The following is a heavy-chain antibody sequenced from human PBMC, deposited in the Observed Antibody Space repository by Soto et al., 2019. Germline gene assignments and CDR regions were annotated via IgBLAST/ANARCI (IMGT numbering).Heavy chain of an antibody. V-gene: IGHV4-59*01. Sequence: SETLSLTCTVSGGSISSYYWSWIRQPPGKGLEWIGYIYYSGSTNYNPSLKSRVTISVDTSKNQFSLKLSSVTAADTAVYYCARVGPVSWGQFYYYYYMDVWGKGTTVTVSS. D-gene: IGHD6-13*01. CDR1: GGSISSYY. CDR2: IYYSGST. CDR3: ARVGPVSWGQFYYYYYMDV. J-gene: IGHJ6*03.